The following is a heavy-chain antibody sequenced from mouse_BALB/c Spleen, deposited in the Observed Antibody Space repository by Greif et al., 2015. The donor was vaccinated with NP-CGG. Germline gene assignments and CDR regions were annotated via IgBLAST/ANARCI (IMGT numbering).Heavy chain of an antibody. D-gene: IGHD2-1*01. CDR1: GYSITSDYA. CDR3: ARYGNYAMDY. CDR2: ISYSGST. Sequence: VQLQQSGPGLAKPSQSLSLTCTVTGYSITSDYAWNWIRQFPENKLEWMGYISYSGSTSYNPSLKSRISTTRDTSKNQCFLQLNSVTTEDTATYYCARYGNYAMDYWGQGTSVTVSS. J-gene: IGHJ4*01. V-gene: IGHV3-2*02.